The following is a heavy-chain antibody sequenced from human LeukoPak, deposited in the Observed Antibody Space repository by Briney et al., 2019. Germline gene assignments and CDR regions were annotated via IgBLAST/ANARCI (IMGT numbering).Heavy chain of an antibody. CDR3: AKDPNGDYIGAFDI. CDR2: ISGSGGST. J-gene: IGHJ3*02. D-gene: IGHD4-17*01. V-gene: IGHV3-23*01. Sequence: GGSLRLSCTTPKFNFHTYGLTWVRQAPGKELEWVSSISGSGGSTQYAASVQSRFTISRDNPKNTLYLQMNSLRAEDTAVYYCAKDPNGDYIGAFDIWGQGTMVTVSS. CDR1: KFNFHTYG.